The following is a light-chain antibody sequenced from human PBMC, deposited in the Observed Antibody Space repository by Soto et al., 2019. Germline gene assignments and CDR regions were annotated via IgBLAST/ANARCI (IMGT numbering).Light chain of an antibody. J-gene: IGKJ2*01. CDR1: QNISSH. Sequence: DLQMTQSPSSLSASVGDRVTITCRASQNISSHLNWYQQKPTKAPKLLIYAASILQSGVPSRFSGSGSGTDFTLTISGLQPEDFAAYYCQQSVTSYTFGQGTKLEI. CDR3: QQSVTSYT. CDR2: AAS. V-gene: IGKV1-39*01.